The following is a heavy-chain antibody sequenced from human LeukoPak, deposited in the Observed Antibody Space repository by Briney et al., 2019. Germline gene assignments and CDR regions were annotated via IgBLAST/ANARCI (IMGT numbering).Heavy chain of an antibody. V-gene: IGHV4-59*08. J-gene: IGHJ6*02. Sequence: SSETLSLTCTVSGGSISSYYWSWIRQPPGKGLEWIGYIYYSGSTNYNSSLKSRVTISVDTSKNQFSLKLSSVTAADTAVYYCARRSSSWSPYYYYGMDVWGQGTTVTVSS. CDR2: IYYSGST. CDR3: ARRSSSWSPYYYYGMDV. D-gene: IGHD6-13*01. CDR1: GGSISSYY.